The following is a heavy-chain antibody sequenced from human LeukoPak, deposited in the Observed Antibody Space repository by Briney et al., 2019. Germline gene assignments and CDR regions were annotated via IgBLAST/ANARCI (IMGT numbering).Heavy chain of an antibody. CDR2: IYYSGST. J-gene: IGHJ6*03. Sequence: PSETLSLTCTVSGGSISSSSYYWGWIRQPPGKGLEWIGSIYYSGSTYYNPSLKSRVTISVDTSKNQFSLKLSSVTAADTAVYYCARIWKANYYYYYMDVWGKGTTVTVSS. D-gene: IGHD1-1*01. CDR1: GGSISSSSYY. CDR3: ARIWKANYYYYYMDV. V-gene: IGHV4-39*01.